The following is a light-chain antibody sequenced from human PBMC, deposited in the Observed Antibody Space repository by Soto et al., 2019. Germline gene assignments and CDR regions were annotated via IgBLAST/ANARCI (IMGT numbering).Light chain of an antibody. V-gene: IGKV3-11*01. Sequence: EIVLTQSPATLSLSPGERATLSCRASQSISSHLAWYQQKPGQAPRLLIYDASNRAPGIPPRFSGSGSGTDFTLTISSLEPEDFAVYYCQQRSNWPLTFGGATKVEIK. CDR3: QQRSNWPLT. J-gene: IGKJ4*01. CDR1: QSISSH. CDR2: DAS.